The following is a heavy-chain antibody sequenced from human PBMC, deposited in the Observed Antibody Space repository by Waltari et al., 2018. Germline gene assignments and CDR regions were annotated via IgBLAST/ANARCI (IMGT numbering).Heavy chain of an antibody. Sequence: QVQLVQSGAEVKEPGASVRVSCKSYGSTFTNDDINWVRQANGQGLEWMGWMNPHSETTGYAQKFQGRVIMTRDTSLTTAYMGLSSLRFDDTAIYYCATARVERRRGSWFDPWGQGTLVTVSS. J-gene: IGHJ5*02. V-gene: IGHV1-8*01. D-gene: IGHD3-16*01. CDR2: MNPHSETT. CDR1: GSTFTNDD. CDR3: ATARVERRRGSWFDP.